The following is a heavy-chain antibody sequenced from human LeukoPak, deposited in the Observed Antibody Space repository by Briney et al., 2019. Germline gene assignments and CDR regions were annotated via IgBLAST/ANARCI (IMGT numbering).Heavy chain of an antibody. Sequence: GGSLRLSCAASGFTFSSYAMSWVRQAPGKGLEWVSAISGSGGSTYYADSVKGRFTISRDNSKNTLYLQMNSLRAEDTAVYYCAKRGAAYTAMVYFDYWGQGTLVTVPS. J-gene: IGHJ4*02. CDR1: GFTFSSYA. V-gene: IGHV3-23*01. CDR2: ISGSGGST. D-gene: IGHD5-18*01. CDR3: AKRGAAYTAMVYFDY.